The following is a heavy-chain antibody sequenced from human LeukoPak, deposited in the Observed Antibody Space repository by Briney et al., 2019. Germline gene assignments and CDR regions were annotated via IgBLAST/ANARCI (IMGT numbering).Heavy chain of an antibody. CDR3: AKDSWEGWFGELSY. J-gene: IGHJ4*02. CDR2: ISWNSGSI. CDR1: GFTFDDYA. V-gene: IGHV3-9*01. D-gene: IGHD3-10*01. Sequence: PGGSLRLSCAASGFTFDDYAMHWVRQAPGKGLEWVSGISWNSGSIGYADSVKGRFTISRDNAKNSLYLQMNSLRAEDTAVYYCAKDSWEGWFGELSYWGQGTLVTVSS.